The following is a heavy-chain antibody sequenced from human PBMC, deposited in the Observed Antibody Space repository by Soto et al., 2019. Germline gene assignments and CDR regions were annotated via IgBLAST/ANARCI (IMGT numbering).Heavy chain of an antibody. CDR2: VYYTGST. CDR1: GASIRRTDYY. D-gene: IGHD2-21*02. J-gene: IGHJ5*02. V-gene: IGHV4-30-4*01. Sequence: KTSETLSLTCTVYGASIRRTDYYWSWIHQAPGKGLEWIGYVYYTGSTYYNPSLMSRLTISVDTSKNQFSLKLTSVTAAETAVYYCVRTAREGAVAPHWFDRWGQGTQVTVSS. CDR3: VRTAREGAVAPHWFDR.